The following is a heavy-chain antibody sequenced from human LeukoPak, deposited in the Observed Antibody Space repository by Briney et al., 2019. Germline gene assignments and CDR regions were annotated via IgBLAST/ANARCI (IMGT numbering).Heavy chain of an antibody. Sequence: MAGGSLRLSCAASGFNFTNYNMNWVRQAPGKGLEWVSSIHSSSGSIYYADSLKGRFTISRDNAKNSLYLQMNSLRAEDTAVYYWARDLAWDAFDIWGQGTMVTVSS. V-gene: IGHV3-21*01. CDR1: GFNFTNYN. CDR3: ARDLAWDAFDI. J-gene: IGHJ3*02. CDR2: IHSSSGSI.